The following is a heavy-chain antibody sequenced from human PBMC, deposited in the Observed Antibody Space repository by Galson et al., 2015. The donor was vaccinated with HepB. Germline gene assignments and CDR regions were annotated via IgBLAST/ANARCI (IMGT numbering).Heavy chain of an antibody. J-gene: IGHJ4*02. CDR3: ARRRKGGDCYDY. V-gene: IGHV5-51*01. D-gene: IGHD2-21*02. CDR2: IFPGDSDP. Sequence: QSGAEVKKPGESLKISCKGSGYSFTSYWIGWVRQMPGKGLEWMGIIFPGDSDPTYSPSFQGQVTISVDKSSSIVYLQWRSLKASDTAMYYCARRRKGGDCYDYWGQGTLVTVSS. CDR1: GYSFTSYW.